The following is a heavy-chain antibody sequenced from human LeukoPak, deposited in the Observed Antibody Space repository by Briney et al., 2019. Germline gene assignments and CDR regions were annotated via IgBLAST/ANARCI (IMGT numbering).Heavy chain of an antibody. CDR1: GGSISSYY. V-gene: IGHV4-59*08. J-gene: IGHJ4*02. D-gene: IGHD1-26*01. Sequence: SETLSLTCTVSGGSISSYYWSWIRQPPGKGLEWIGYIYYSGSTNYNPSLKSRVTISVDTSKNQISLKLSSVTAADTAVYYCERYSGYFDYWGQGTLVTVSS. CDR2: IYYSGST. CDR3: ERYSGYFDY.